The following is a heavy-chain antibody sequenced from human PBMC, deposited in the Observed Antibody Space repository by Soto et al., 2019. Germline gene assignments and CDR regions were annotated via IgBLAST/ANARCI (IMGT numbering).Heavy chain of an antibody. D-gene: IGHD2-8*01. CDR3: VSWVSAHFDF. CDR2: ISSNGENT. J-gene: IGHJ4*02. V-gene: IGHV3-23*01. CDR1: EVTFKSHG. Sequence: GGSLRLSCAASEVTFKSHGMSWVRRAPGKGLEWVSTISSNGENTHYADSVKDRFTISRDDSRNTVHLQMNSLRAEATAIFYCVSWVSAHFDFWGQGTPVTVSS.